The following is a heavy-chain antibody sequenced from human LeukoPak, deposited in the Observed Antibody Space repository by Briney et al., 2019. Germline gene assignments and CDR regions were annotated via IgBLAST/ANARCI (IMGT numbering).Heavy chain of an antibody. V-gene: IGHV3-23*01. CDR2: ISGSGDST. J-gene: IGHJ6*02. CDR3: AKMGIALYYYAMDV. CDR1: GFTFSNYV. D-gene: IGHD6-13*01. Sequence: GGSLRLSCAASGFTFSNYVMSWVRQAPGKGLEWVSGISGSGDSTYYADSVKGRFTISRDNSKNTLYLQMNSLRVEDTAVYYCAKMGIALYYYAMDVWGQGTTVTVSS.